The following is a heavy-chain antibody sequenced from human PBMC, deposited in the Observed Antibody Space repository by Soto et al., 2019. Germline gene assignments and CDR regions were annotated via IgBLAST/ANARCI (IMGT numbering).Heavy chain of an antibody. Sequence: GGSLRLSCAASGFAFSTYWMHWVRQAPGKGLLWVSRIKFDGSSTYYADSVKGRFTISRDDAKNTLFLQMNGLRVDDTAVYYCARGAKNIYAMDVWGQGTTVTAP. J-gene: IGHJ6*02. V-gene: IGHV3-74*01. CDR3: ARGAKNIYAMDV. CDR2: IKFDGSST. CDR1: GFAFSTYW.